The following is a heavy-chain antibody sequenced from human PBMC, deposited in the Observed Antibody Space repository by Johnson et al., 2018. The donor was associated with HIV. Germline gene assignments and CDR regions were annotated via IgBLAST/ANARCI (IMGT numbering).Heavy chain of an antibody. Sequence: QVQLVESGGGSVQPGRSLRLSCAASGFTFTSFAMHWVRQAPGKGLEWVGFISYDGSNKYFTDSVRGRFTISRDNSRNTLFLQMNSLRAEDTAVYYCARDSRYNNYGGGSVGAFDIWGQGTTVTVSS. CDR2: ISYDGSNK. J-gene: IGHJ3*02. CDR3: ARDSRYNNYGGGSVGAFDI. CDR1: GFTFTSFA. V-gene: IGHV3-30-3*01. D-gene: IGHD4-11*01.